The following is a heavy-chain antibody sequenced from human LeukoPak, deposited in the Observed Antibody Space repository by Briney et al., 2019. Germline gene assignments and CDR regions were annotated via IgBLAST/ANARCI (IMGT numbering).Heavy chain of an antibody. J-gene: IGHJ4*02. CDR1: GFTFSIYV. V-gene: IGHV3-64D*06. CDR3: VRGTDY. CDR2: ISSNGDNT. Sequence: PGGSLRLSCSVSGFTFSIYVMHWVRQAPGKGLEYVSAISSNGDNTYYADSVKGRFTISRDNSKNTLYLQMSSLRADDTAVYYCVRGTDYWGQGTLVTVSS.